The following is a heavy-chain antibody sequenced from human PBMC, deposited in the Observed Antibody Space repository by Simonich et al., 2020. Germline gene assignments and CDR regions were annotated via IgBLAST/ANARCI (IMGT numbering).Heavy chain of an antibody. CDR1: GYTFTGYY. D-gene: IGHD6-13*01. V-gene: IGHV1-2*02. CDR3: AREEANGYSSSWNWFDP. CDR2: TNPNSGGT. Sequence: QVQLVQSGAEVKKPGASVKVSCKASGYTFTGYYMPWVRQAPGHWLEWKGCTNPNSGGTNYAQKFQGRVTMTRETSISTAYMELSRLRSDDTAVYYCAREEANGYSSSWNWFDPWGQGTLVTVSS. J-gene: IGHJ5*02.